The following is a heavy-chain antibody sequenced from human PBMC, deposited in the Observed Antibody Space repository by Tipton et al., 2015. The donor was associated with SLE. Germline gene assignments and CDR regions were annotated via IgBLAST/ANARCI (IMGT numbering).Heavy chain of an antibody. CDR3: ARAQSSGYWYDAFDI. D-gene: IGHD3-22*01. Sequence: LRLSCAASGFTFSSYAMSWIRQHPGKGLEWIGYIYYSGSTYYNPSLKSRVTISIDTSKNQFSLKLSSVTAADTAVYYCARAQSSGYWYDAFDIWGQGTMVTVSS. J-gene: IGHJ3*02. CDR2: IYYSGST. V-gene: IGHV4-31*02. CDR1: GFTFSSYA.